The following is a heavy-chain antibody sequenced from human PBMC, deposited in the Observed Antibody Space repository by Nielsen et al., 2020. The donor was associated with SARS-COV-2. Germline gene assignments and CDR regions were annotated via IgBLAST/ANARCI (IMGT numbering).Heavy chain of an antibody. J-gene: IGHJ5*02. CDR3: ARHGDIVVVPAAMSDWFDP. Sequence: PGKGLEWIGEINHSGSTNYNPSLKSRVTISVDTSKNQFSLKLSSVTAADTAVYYCARHGDIVVVPAAMSDWFDPWGQGTLVTVSS. CDR2: INHSGST. D-gene: IGHD2-2*01. V-gene: IGHV4-34*13.